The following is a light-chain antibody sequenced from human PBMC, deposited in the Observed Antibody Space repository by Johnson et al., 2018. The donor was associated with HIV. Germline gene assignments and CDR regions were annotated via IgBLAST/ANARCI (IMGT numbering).Light chain of an antibody. CDR1: TSNIGNNY. V-gene: IGLV1-51*01. J-gene: IGLJ1*01. Sequence: QSVLTQPPSVSAAPGQKVTISCSGSTSNIGNNYVSWYQHLPRTAHKLLIYDNNKRPSGIPDRFSGSKSGTSATLGITGLQAGDEADYYCGTWHSALSGGGVFGTGTRVTVL. CDR3: GTWHSALSGGGV. CDR2: DNN.